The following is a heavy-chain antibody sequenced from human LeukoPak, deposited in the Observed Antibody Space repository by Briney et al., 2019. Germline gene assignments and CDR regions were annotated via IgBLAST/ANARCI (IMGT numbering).Heavy chain of an antibody. Sequence: SETLSLTCTVSGGSISSSGYYWGWIRQPPGKGLEWIASIYYSGSTYYNPSLKSRVTISVDTSKNQLSLKLSSLTAADAAVYYCARHEYSGSYYGLSWFDPWGQGTLVTVSS. J-gene: IGHJ5*02. D-gene: IGHD1-26*01. V-gene: IGHV4-39*01. CDR3: ARHEYSGSYYGLSWFDP. CDR2: IYYSGST. CDR1: GGSISSSGYY.